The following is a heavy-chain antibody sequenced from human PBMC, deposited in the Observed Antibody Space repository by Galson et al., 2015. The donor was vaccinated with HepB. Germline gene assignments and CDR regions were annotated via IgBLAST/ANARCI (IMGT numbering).Heavy chain of an antibody. J-gene: IGHJ1*01. D-gene: IGHD3-3*01. CDR2: IYYSGSI. V-gene: IGHV4-59*01. CDR3: ARSITIFGVVMN. Sequence: QVQLQESGPGLVKPSETLSLTCTVSGGSISGYYWHWIRQSPGTGLEWIGYIYYSGSINYNPSLKSRLTISVDMSKNQFFLNLSSVTAADTAVYYCARSITIFGVVMNWGQGTLVTVSS. CDR1: GGSISGYY.